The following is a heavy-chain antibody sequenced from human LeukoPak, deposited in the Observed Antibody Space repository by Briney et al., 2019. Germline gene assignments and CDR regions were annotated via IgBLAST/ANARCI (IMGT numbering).Heavy chain of an antibody. D-gene: IGHD4-17*01. V-gene: IGHV1-69*05. J-gene: IGHJ4*02. Sequence: SVKVSCKASGGTFSSYAISWVRQAPGQGLEWMGRIIPIFGTANYAQKFQGRVTITTDESTSTAYMELSSLRSEDTAVYYCASTDYGDYLYYFDYWGQGTPVTVSS. CDR2: IIPIFGTA. CDR3: ASTDYGDYLYYFDY. CDR1: GGTFSSYA.